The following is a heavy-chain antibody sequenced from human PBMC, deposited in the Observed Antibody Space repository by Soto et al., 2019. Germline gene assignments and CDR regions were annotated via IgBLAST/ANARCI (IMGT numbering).Heavy chain of an antibody. CDR1: EFTFSSYA. Sequence: QVQLVESGGGVVQPGRSLRLSCAASEFTFSSYAMHWVRQTPGKGLEWVAFISYDGSNKYYADSVKGRFTISRDNSKNTLYLQMNSLRAEDTAVYYCPRESFSGGTYFDYWGQGTLVTVSS. CDR3: PRESFSGGTYFDY. V-gene: IGHV3-30-3*01. J-gene: IGHJ4*02. D-gene: IGHD2-15*01. CDR2: ISYDGSNK.